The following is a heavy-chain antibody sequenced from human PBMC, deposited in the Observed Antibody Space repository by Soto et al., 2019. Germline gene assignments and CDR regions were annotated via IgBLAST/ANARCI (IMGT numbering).Heavy chain of an antibody. J-gene: IGHJ3*02. V-gene: IGHV4-34*01. CDR2: INHSGST. CDR1: GASFSGYY. Sequence: SETLVLTLAVYGASFSGYYRSWIRQPPGTRVEWIGEINHSGSTNYNPSLKSRVTISVDTSKNQFSLKLSSVTAADTAVYYCATVPTYYYDRSGDANALDMWRQGTLVTVS. D-gene: IGHD3-22*01. CDR3: ATVPTYYYDRSGDANALDM.